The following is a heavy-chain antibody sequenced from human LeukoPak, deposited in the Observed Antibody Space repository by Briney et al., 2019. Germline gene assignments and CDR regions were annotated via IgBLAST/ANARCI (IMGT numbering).Heavy chain of an antibody. Sequence: GGSLRLSCAAAGFTFSNYAMTWVRQAPGKGLEWVSAMSGSGGYTYYADSVKGRFTISRDNSKNTLYLQVNSLRAEDTAVYNCARVGDYGNYYYYAMDIWGQGTTVTVSS. J-gene: IGHJ6*02. CDR3: ARVGDYGNYYYYAMDI. D-gene: IGHD4-17*01. CDR2: MSGSGGYT. CDR1: GFTFSNYA. V-gene: IGHV3-23*01.